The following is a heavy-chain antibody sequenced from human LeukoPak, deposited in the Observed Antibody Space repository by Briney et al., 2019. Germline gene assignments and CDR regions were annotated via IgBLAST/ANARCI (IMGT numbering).Heavy chain of an antibody. V-gene: IGHV3-53*01. J-gene: IGHJ4*02. CDR3: ARAKPKNMVRGLIMRRESRYYFDY. CDR1: GFTVRSNV. D-gene: IGHD3-10*01. Sequence: PGGSLRLSCAASGFTVRSNVMSWVRQAPGKGLEWVSVIYSGGSTYYADSVKGRFTISRDNSKSTLYIQMNSLRAEDTAVYYCARAKPKNMVRGLIMRRESRYYFDYWGQGTLVTVSS. CDR2: IYSGGST.